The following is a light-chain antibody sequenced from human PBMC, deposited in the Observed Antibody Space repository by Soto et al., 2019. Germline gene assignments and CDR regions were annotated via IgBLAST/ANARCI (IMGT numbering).Light chain of an antibody. CDR1: QSISDW. V-gene: IGKV1-5*03. J-gene: IGKJ1*01. Sequence: DTQMTQSPSTLSASVGDRVTITCRASQSISDWLAWYQQKPGKAPKLLIYKASILQRGVPSRFSGSGSGAEFTLTISGLQAEDFATYYCQHYNDSPWTFGQGTKVEIK. CDR3: QHYNDSPWT. CDR2: KAS.